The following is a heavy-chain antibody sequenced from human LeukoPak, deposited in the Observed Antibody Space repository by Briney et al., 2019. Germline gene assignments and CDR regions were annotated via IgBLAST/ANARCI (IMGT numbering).Heavy chain of an antibody. CDR1: GGSISSSSYY. V-gene: IGHV4-39*01. D-gene: IGHD2-2*01. Sequence: PSETLSLTCTVSGGSISSSSYYWGWIRQPPGKGLEWIGSIYYSGSTYYNPSLKSRVTISVDTSKNQFSLKLNSVTAADAAVYYCARGGRGVPPARPFKPGNWFDSWGQGTLVTVFS. CDR2: IYYSGST. CDR3: ARGGRGVPPARPFKPGNWFDS. J-gene: IGHJ5*01.